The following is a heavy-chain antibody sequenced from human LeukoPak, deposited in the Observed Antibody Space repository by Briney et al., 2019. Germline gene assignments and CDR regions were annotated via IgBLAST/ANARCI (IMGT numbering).Heavy chain of an antibody. V-gene: IGHV3-23*01. CDR3: AKRGDSSGYAFDI. Sequence: PGGSLRLSCAASGFTFSSYGMSWVRQAPGKGLEWVSFISGSGTNTYYADSVKGRFTISRDNSKNTLYLQMNGLRAEDTAVYYCAKRGDSSGYAFDIWGQGTMVTVSS. CDR1: GFTFSSYG. D-gene: IGHD3-22*01. CDR2: ISGSGTNT. J-gene: IGHJ3*02.